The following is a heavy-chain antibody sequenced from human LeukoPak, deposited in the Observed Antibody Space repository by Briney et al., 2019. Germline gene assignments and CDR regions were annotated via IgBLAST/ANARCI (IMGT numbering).Heavy chain of an antibody. J-gene: IGHJ5*02. CDR2: IYHSGST. D-gene: IGHD2-8*01. CDR3: ARDRNIVLMWGGFDP. CDR1: GGSISSSNW. V-gene: IGHV4-4*02. Sequence: SETLSLTCAVSGGSISSSNWWSWVRQPPGKGLEWIGEIYHSGSTNYNPSLKSRVTISVDKSKNQFSLKLSSVTAADTAAYYCARDRNIVLMWGGFDPWGQGTLVTVSS.